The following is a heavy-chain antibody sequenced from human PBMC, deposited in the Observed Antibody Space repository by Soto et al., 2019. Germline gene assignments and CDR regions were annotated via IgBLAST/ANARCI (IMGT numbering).Heavy chain of an antibody. J-gene: IGHJ4*02. Sequence: EVQLVESGGDLVQPGGSLRLSCAASGFTFSHYWMTWVRQAPGKGLEWVANIKKDGSQKNYVDSVKGRFTVSRDNAKNSLYLQINSLRAEDTAMYYCARSGSEVDYWGQGTLVIVSS. V-gene: IGHV3-7*01. D-gene: IGHD3-10*01. CDR1: GFTFSHYW. CDR3: ARSGSEVDY. CDR2: IKKDGSQK.